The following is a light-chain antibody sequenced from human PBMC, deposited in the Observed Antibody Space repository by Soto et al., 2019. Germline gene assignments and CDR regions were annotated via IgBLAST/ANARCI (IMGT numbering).Light chain of an antibody. CDR2: SDN. V-gene: IGLV1-44*01. CDR3: AAWDDSLKGVV. Sequence: QSVLTQPPSPSGTPGQRVTISCSGSSSNIGSNTVSWYQQLPGTAPKLLIYSDNQRPSGVPDRFSGSKSGTSASLAISGLQSEDEADYYCAAWDDSLKGVVFGGGTKLTVL. CDR1: SSNIGSNT. J-gene: IGLJ2*01.